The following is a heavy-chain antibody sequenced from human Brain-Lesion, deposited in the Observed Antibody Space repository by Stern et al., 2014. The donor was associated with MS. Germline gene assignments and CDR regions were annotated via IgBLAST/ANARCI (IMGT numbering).Heavy chain of an antibody. CDR2: IFNSGST. D-gene: IGHD2-2*01. CDR1: GGSISSGGYY. J-gene: IGHJ6*02. CDR3: ARGRVVPGFQYYATDV. Sequence: QVQLGQSGPGLVKPSQTLSLSCTVSGGSISSGGYYWSWIRQPAGKGLEWIGRIFNSGSTSYNPSLKSRVTISIDTSKNHFSLRLTSMTAADTAVYYCARGRVVPGFQYYATDVWGQGTTVIVSS. V-gene: IGHV4-61*02.